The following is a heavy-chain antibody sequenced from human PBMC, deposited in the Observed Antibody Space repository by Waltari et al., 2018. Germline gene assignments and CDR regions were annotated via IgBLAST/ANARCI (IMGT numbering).Heavy chain of an antibody. J-gene: IGHJ4*02. V-gene: IGHV3-7*01. CDR3: SVSLNY. CDR2: IKHDASES. Sequence: EVQLVESGGGLVQPGGSLRLSCAASGFPFSNSWMDWVRAAPGKGLEWVANIKHDASESHYVDSVKGRFTISRDNAQNLLYLQMNSLRAGDTAVYYCSVSLNYWGQGTLVTVSS. CDR1: GFPFSNSW.